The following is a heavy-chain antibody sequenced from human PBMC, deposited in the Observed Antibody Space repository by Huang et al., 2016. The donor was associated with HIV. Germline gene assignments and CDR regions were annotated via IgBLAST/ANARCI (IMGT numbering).Heavy chain of an antibody. CDR1: GYTFFTYS. CDR2: VSTYNGHT. CDR3: ARFRGPQVTLNWLDP. V-gene: IGHV1-18*01. D-gene: IGHD3-10*01. J-gene: IGHJ5*02. Sequence: QVQLVQSGPEMKKPGASVTVSCKASGYTFFTYSISWVRKAPGQGLEWMGWVSTYNGHTNYAQKFQGRLTLTTDVSTSSAYMELKNLRSDDTAVYYCARFRGPQVTLNWLDPWGQGTLVTVSS.